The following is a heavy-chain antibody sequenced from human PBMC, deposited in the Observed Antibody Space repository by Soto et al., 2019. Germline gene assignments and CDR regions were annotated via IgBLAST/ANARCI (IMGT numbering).Heavy chain of an antibody. J-gene: IGHJ4*02. V-gene: IGHV3-48*04. Sequence: GXXRLSCVASGFTFSSYSMVSFRQAPGKGLEWVSYIFASSTTIYYADSVKGRFTVSRDNTQNSLFLLMNSLRAEDTAVYYCARDKDWAFDYWGQGTLVTVSS. CDR1: GFTFSSYS. D-gene: IGHD3-9*01. CDR2: IFASSTTI. CDR3: ARDKDWAFDY.